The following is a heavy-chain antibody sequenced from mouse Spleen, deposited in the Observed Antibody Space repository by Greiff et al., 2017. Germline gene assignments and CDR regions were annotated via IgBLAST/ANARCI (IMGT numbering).Heavy chain of an antibody. J-gene: IGHJ4*01. Sequence: VQLQQSGAELVKPGASVKLSCKASGYTFTSYWMHWVKQRPGRGLEWIGRIDPNSGSTNYNEKFKSKATLTVDKSSSTAYMQLSSLTSEDSAVYYCARRGYYGYDDAMDYWGQGTSVTVSS. CDR2: IDPNSGST. CDR1: GYTFTSYW. V-gene: IGHV1-62-3*01. CDR3: ARRGYYGYDDAMDY. D-gene: IGHD2-2*01.